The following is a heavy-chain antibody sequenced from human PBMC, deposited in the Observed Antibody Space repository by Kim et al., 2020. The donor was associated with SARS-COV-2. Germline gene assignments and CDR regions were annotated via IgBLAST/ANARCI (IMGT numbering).Heavy chain of an antibody. V-gene: IGHV3-49*04. CDR2: IRDNGYARTT. CDR3: DRGSNPTVRLFVTH. D-gene: IGHD3-10*01. CDR1: GFTFSDYA. J-gene: IGHJ1*01. Sequence: GGSLRLSCAASGFTFSDYAMNWVRQAPGKGLEWVGVIRDNGYARTTAYAANVRDIFTIASDKANCFAHLQMNRPETEDIYVCDCDRGSNPTVRLFVTHW.